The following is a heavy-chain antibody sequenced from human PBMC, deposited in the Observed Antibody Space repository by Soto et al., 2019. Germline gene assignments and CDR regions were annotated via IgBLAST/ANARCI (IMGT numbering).Heavy chain of an antibody. CDR1: GGSFSGYY. CDR3: ARGGRDIVVVPAATYFDY. V-gene: IGHV4-34*01. Sequence: QVQLQQWGAGLLKPSETLSLTCAVYGGSFSGYYWSWIRQPPGKGLEWIGEINHSGSTNYNPSLKSRVTISVDTSKNQFSLKLSSVTAADSAVYYCARGGRDIVVVPAATYFDYWVQGTLVTVSS. J-gene: IGHJ4*02. D-gene: IGHD2-2*01. CDR2: INHSGST.